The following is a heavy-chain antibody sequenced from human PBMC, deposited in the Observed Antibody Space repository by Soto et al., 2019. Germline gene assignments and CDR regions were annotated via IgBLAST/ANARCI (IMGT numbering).Heavy chain of an antibody. CDR1: GGTFSSYA. J-gene: IGHJ4*02. V-gene: IGHV1-69*13. CDR3: AREGYGDYVLGY. D-gene: IGHD4-17*01. Sequence: GASVKVSCKASGGTFSSYAISWVRQAPGQGLEWMGGIIPIFGTANYAQKFQGRVTITADESTSTAYMELSSLRSEDTAVYYCAREGYGDYVLGYWGQGTLVTVSS. CDR2: IIPIFGTA.